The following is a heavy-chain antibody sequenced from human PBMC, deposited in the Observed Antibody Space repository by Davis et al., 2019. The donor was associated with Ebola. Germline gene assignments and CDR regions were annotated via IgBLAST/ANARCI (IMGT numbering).Heavy chain of an antibody. CDR3: ARVRYSTMVRGVTNWFDP. CDR2: IYYSGST. D-gene: IGHD3-10*01. V-gene: IGHV4-31*03. Sequence: SETLSLTCTVSGGSISSGGYYWSWIRQHPGKGLEWIGYIYYSGSTYYNPSLKSRVTISVDTSKNQFSLKLSSVTAADTAVYYCARVRYSTMVRGVTNWFDPWGQGTLVTVSS. J-gene: IGHJ5*02. CDR1: GGSISSGGYY.